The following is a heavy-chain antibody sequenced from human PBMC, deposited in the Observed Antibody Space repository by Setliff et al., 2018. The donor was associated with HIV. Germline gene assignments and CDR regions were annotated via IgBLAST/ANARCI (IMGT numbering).Heavy chain of an antibody. D-gene: IGHD6-13*01. J-gene: IGHJ5*02. CDR1: GGSISRGSYY. Sequence: SETLSLTCTVSGGSISRGSYYWSWIRQPAGKGLEWIGRIYTSGSIHYNPSLKSRVTISVDTSKNQFSLKVSSVNAPDTAVYFCAREDGEYTSSPRWFDPWGQGTQVPVSS. CDR3: AREDGEYTSSPRWFDP. V-gene: IGHV4-61*02. CDR2: IYTSGSI.